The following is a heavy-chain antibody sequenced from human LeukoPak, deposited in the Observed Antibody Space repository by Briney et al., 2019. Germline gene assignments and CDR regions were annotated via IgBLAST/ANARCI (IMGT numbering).Heavy chain of an antibody. V-gene: IGHV4-59*06. Sequence: SETLSLTCTVSGGSISSYYWSWIRQPPGKGLEWIGYIYYSGSTYYNPSLKSRVTISVDTSKNQFSLKLSSVTAADTAVYYCASRDGYNSGDYWGQGTLVTVSS. J-gene: IGHJ4*02. D-gene: IGHD5-24*01. CDR1: GGSISSYY. CDR2: IYYSGST. CDR3: ASRDGYNSGDY.